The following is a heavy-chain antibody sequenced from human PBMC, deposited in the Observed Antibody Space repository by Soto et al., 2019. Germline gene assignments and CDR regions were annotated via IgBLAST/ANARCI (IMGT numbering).Heavy chain of an antibody. Sequence: SETLSLTCAVYGGSFSGYYWSWIRQPPGKGLEWIGEINHSGSTNYNPSLKSRVTISVDTSKNQFSLKLSSVTAADTAVYYCARGEWDSSSWSFDYWGQGTLVTVSS. J-gene: IGHJ4*02. CDR2: INHSGST. D-gene: IGHD6-13*01. V-gene: IGHV4-34*01. CDR1: GGSFSGYY. CDR3: ARGEWDSSSWSFDY.